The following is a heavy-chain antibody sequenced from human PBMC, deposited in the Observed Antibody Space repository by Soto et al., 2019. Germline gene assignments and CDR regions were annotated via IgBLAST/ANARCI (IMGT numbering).Heavy chain of an antibody. J-gene: IGHJ6*02. Sequence: QVQLVQSGAEVKKPGSSVKVSCKASGGTFSSYAISWVRQAPGQGLEWMGGIIPIFGTANYAQKFQGRVTITADESTSTAYIELSSLRSEDTAVYYCASNYLSTSFDYYYGMDVWGQGTTVTVSS. CDR1: GGTFSSYA. CDR3: ASNYLSTSFDYYYGMDV. D-gene: IGHD4-4*01. V-gene: IGHV1-69*12. CDR2: IIPIFGTA.